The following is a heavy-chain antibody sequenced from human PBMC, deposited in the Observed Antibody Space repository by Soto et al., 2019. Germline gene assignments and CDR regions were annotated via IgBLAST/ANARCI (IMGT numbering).Heavy chain of an antibody. CDR3: ARGDYQYSIDY. D-gene: IGHD2-2*01. CDR2: IYRTGNT. V-gene: IGHV4-30-2*01. J-gene: IGHJ4*02. CDR1: GDSMTSGDYC. Sequence: PSETLSLTCTVSGDSMTSGDYCFSWIRQPPGKGLEWLGYIYRTGNTHYSPSLKSRVSISQDRSKNQFSLELTSVTAADTAVYYCARGDYQYSIDYWGQGTLVTVSS.